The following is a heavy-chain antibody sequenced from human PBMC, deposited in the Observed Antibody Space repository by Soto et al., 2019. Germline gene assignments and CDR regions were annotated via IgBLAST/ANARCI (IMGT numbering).Heavy chain of an antibody. CDR2: VYYSGTT. CDR1: GDSISPYY. D-gene: IGHD3-10*01. Sequence: LSLTCTVSGDSISPYYWSWIRQPPGKQLEWIGYVYYSGTTTYNPSLKSRVTISVDASRNQFSLQLNSVTAADTAVYYCARGDYYGKVDYWGQGTLVTVSS. V-gene: IGHV4-59*01. CDR3: ARGDYYGKVDY. J-gene: IGHJ4*02.